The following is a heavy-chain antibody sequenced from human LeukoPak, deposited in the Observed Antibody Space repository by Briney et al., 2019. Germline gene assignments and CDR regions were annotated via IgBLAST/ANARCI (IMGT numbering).Heavy chain of an antibody. Sequence: SETLSLTCAVYGGSFSGYYWSWIRQPPGKGLEWIGEINHSGSTNYNPSLKSRVTISVDTSKNQFSLKLSSVTAADTAVYYCARDPDYATQVGYFDYWGQGTLVTVSS. D-gene: IGHD4-17*01. J-gene: IGHJ4*02. CDR3: ARDPDYATQVGYFDY. V-gene: IGHV4-34*01. CDR2: INHSGST. CDR1: GGSFSGYY.